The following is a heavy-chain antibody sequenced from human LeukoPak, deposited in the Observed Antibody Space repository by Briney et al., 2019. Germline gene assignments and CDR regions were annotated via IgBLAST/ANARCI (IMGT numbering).Heavy chain of an antibody. D-gene: IGHD3-10*01. V-gene: IGHV1-2*02. CDR3: ERAGAPMVFDF. J-gene: IGHJ5*01. CDR1: GYTFNDYY. Sequence: GSVKVSSEASGYTFNDYYIRWVRQAPGQGLEWMCCIYPKSGDTNYAQKFQGRVTMTRDTSISTVYMELNTLRHDDTAIYYCERAGAPMVFDFWGQGTPVTVSS. CDR2: IYPKSGDT.